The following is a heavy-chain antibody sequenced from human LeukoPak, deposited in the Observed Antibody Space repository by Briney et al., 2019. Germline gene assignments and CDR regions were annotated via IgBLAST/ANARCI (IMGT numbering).Heavy chain of an antibody. CDR3: ARDGGWVDFDY. CDR1: GFTFSSYN. J-gene: IGHJ4*02. CDR2: ISSSSYI. Sequence: GGSLRLSCAASGFTFSSYNMNWVRQAPGKGLEWVSFISSSSYIYYSDSVKGRFTISRDNAKNSLYLQMNSLRAEDTAVYYCARDGGWVDFDYWGQGTLVTVSS. V-gene: IGHV3-21*01. D-gene: IGHD6-19*01.